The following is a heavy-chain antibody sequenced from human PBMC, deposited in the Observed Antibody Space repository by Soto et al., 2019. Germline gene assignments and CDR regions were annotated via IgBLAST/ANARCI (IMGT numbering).Heavy chain of an antibody. CDR2: ISSSSGTI. CDR3: VRDQYYYDSSGYSPFDF. Sequence: GGSLRLSCAASGFSFSTYNMNWVRQAPGKGLDWVSYISSSSGTIHYADSVKGRFTISRDNAKKLLYLQMNSLRDEDTAVYYCVRDQYYYDSSGYSPFDFWGQGTLVTVSS. CDR1: GFSFSTYN. J-gene: IGHJ4*02. D-gene: IGHD3-22*01. V-gene: IGHV3-48*02.